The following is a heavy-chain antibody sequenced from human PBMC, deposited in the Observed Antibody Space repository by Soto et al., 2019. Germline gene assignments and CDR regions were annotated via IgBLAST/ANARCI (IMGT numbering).Heavy chain of an antibody. Sequence: GYSLTLYCNRSVRRFISYWIAWGRQMPGSGLEWMGRIDPSDSYTNYSPSFQGHVTISADKSISTAYLQWSSLKASDTAMFYCGRWPSREPRGFVLAGWAQGTTVTVSS. V-gene: IGHV5-10-1*01. D-gene: IGHD3-9*01. CDR3: GRWPSREPRGFVLAG. CDR2: IDPSDSYT. CDR1: VRRFISYW. J-gene: IGHJ6*02.